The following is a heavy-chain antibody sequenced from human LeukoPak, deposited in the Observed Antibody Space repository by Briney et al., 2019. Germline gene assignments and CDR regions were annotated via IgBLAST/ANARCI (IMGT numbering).Heavy chain of an antibody. CDR1: GYTFTGYY. J-gene: IGHJ3*02. D-gene: IGHD2-8*01. CDR3: AAQSGYCTNGVCYTADAFDI. V-gene: IGHV1-2*02. CDR2: INPNSGGT. Sequence: ASVKVSCKASGYTFTGYYMHWVRQAPGQGLEWMGWINPNSGGTNYAQKFQGRVTITRDMSTSTAYMELSSLRSEDTAVYYCAAQSGYCTNGVCYTADAFDIWGQGTMVTVSS.